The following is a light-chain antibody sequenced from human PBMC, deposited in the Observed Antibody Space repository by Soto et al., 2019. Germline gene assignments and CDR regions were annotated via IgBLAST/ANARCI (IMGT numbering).Light chain of an antibody. J-gene: IGLJ2*01. V-gene: IGLV2-8*01. CDR3: SSYTGSNNYVL. Sequence: QSALTQPPSASGSAGQSVTISCTGTSSDIGGYNYVSWYQQHPDKAPKLMIYEVSKRPSGVPDRFSGSKSGNTASLTVSGLQAEDEADYYCSSYTGSNNYVLFGGGTKLTVL. CDR2: EVS. CDR1: SSDIGGYNY.